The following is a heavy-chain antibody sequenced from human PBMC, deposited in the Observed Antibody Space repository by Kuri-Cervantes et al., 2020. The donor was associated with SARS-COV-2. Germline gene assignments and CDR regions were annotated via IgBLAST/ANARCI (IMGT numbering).Heavy chain of an antibody. CDR2: ISSDGKNK. CDR1: GFNFSTTD. J-gene: IGHJ4*02. D-gene: IGHD2-21*01. CDR3: AKGRAGVHDF. V-gene: IGHV3-30*18. Sequence: GGSLRLSCIASGFNFSTTDMHWVRQAPGKGLEWVTFISSDGKNKRCMASGKGRFTISRDNPQNTLHLQMKSLRDEDTAIYYCAKGRAGVHDFWGQGTLVTVSS.